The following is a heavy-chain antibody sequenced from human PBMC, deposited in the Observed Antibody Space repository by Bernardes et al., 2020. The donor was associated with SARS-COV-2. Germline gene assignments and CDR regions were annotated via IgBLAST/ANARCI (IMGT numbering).Heavy chain of an antibody. V-gene: IGHV3-30*18. CDR1: GFTFSSYG. CDR3: AKGFADILTGYFDY. J-gene: IGHJ4*02. Sequence: GGSLRLSCAASGFTFSSYGMHWVRQAPGKGLEWVAVISYDGSNKYYADSVKGRFTISRDNSKNTLYVQMNSLRAEDTAVYYCAKGFADILTGYFDYWGQGTLVTVSS. D-gene: IGHD3-9*01. CDR2: ISYDGSNK.